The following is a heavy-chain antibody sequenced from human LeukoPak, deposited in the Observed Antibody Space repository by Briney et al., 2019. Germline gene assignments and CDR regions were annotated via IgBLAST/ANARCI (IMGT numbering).Heavy chain of an antibody. V-gene: IGHV4-34*01. CDR1: GFTFSSYW. D-gene: IGHD3-10*01. CDR3: ARIPTYYYGSGSFFDY. J-gene: IGHJ4*02. Sequence: PGGSLRLSCVVSGFTFSSYWMNWVRQPPGKGLEWIGEINHSGSTNYNPSLKSRVTISVDTSKNQFSLKLSSVTAADTAVYYCARIPTYYYGSGSFFDYWGQGTLVTVSS. CDR2: INHSGST.